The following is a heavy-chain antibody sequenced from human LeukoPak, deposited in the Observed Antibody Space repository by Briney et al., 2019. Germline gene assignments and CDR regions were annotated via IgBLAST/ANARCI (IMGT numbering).Heavy chain of an antibody. CDR3: AQGYSSGWYPY. CDR2: ISVNDETT. Sequence: GGSLRLSCAVSGFSVSSYGMSWVRQAPGKGLEWISAISVNDETTYYANSVKGRFIISRDNSENTLYLQMNSLRAEDTAVYYCAQGYSSGWYPYWGQGSLVSVSS. D-gene: IGHD6-19*01. V-gene: IGHV3-23*01. CDR1: GFSVSSYG. J-gene: IGHJ4*02.